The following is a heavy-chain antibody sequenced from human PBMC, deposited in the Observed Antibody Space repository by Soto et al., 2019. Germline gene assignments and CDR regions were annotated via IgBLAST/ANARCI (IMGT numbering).Heavy chain of an antibody. V-gene: IGHV4-4*09. J-gene: IGHJ3*02. CDR3: ARQIGDDHFDI. D-gene: IGHD3-3*01. CDR2: IYRTRSA. CDR1: GGSICTYY. Sequence: SETLSLTCTVSGGSICTYYWSWIRQSPDKGLEWIGYIYRTRSAHYNPSLNSRAAISLGTSRNQFSLQLKSVTAADTAVYFCARQIGDDHFDIWGQGTMVTVSS.